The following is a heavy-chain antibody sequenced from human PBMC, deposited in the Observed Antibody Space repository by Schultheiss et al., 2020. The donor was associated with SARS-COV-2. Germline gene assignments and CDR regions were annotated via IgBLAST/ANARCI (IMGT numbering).Heavy chain of an antibody. D-gene: IGHD3-3*01. CDR2: IYYSGST. CDR1: GFTFSSYW. CDR3: ARHYYDFWSGSSYHYYYYYGMDV. V-gene: IGHV4-39*01. J-gene: IGHJ6*02. Sequence: GSLRLSCAASGFTFSSYWMHWVRQAPGKGLEWIGSIYYSGSTYYNPSLKSRVTISVDTSKNQFSLKLSSVTAADTAVYYCARHYYDFWSGSSYHYYYYYGMDVWGQGTTVTVSS.